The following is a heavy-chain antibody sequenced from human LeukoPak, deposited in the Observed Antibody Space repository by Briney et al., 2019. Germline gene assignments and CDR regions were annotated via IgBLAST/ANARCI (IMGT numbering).Heavy chain of an antibody. Sequence: GGSLRLSCVVSGITLSNYGMSWVRQVPGKGLEWVSGISGSGGNTYYADSVKGRFTISRDNSKNTLYLQMNSLRAEDTAVYYCAKSGYSYGNGIYYFDYWGQGTLVTVSS. V-gene: IGHV3-23*01. CDR1: GITLSNYG. J-gene: IGHJ4*02. D-gene: IGHD5-18*01. CDR3: AKSGYSYGNGIYYFDY. CDR2: ISGSGGNT.